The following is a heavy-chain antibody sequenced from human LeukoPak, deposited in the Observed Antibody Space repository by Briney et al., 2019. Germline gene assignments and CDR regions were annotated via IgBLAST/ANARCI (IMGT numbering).Heavy chain of an antibody. V-gene: IGHV1-8*03. Sequence: ASVKVSCKASGYTFTSYDINWVRQATGQGLEWMGWMNPNSGNTGSAQKFQGRVTITRNTSISTAYMELSSLRSEDTAVYYCARGRSSGWYYYYYYMDVWGKGTTVTVSS. CDR1: GYTFTSYD. J-gene: IGHJ6*03. CDR3: ARGRSSGWYYYYYYMDV. CDR2: MNPNSGNT. D-gene: IGHD6-19*01.